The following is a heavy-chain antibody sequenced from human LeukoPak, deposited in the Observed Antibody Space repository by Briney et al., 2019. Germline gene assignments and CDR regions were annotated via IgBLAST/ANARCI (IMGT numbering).Heavy chain of an antibody. CDR3: ARDADTAMVSNDY. V-gene: IGHV1-2*02. J-gene: IGHJ4*02. CDR1: GYTFTGYY. Sequence: ASVRVSCKASGYTFTGYYMHWVRQAPGQGLEWMGWINPNSGGTNYAQKFQGRVAMTRDTSISTAYMELSGLRSDDTAVYYCARDADTAMVSNDYWGQGTLVTVSS. CDR2: INPNSGGT. D-gene: IGHD5-18*01.